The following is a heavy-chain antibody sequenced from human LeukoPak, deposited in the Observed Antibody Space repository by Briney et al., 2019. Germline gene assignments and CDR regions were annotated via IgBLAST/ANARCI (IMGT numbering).Heavy chain of an antibody. CDR2: ISGSTSYI. CDR3: ARGSDFVWGSYRPYFDY. Sequence: GGSLRLSCAASGFTFSNYEMNWVRQAPGKGLEWVSSISGSTSYIYYADSVRGRFTISRDNAKNSLYLQMNSLRAEDTAVYYCARGSDFVWGSYRPYFDYWGQGTLVTVSS. D-gene: IGHD3-16*02. J-gene: IGHJ4*02. CDR1: GFTFSNYE. V-gene: IGHV3-21*01.